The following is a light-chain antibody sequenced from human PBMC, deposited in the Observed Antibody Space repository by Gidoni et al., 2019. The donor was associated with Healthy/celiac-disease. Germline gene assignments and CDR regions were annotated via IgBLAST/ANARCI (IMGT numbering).Light chain of an antibody. J-gene: IGKJ2*01. CDR3: QQSYSTHYT. V-gene: IGKV1-39*01. CDR1: HSISSY. Sequence: IPMTHSPSSLSASVGDRVTITCRASHSISSYLNLYQQKPGKAPKLLIYAASSLQSGVPSRLSGSGSGTDFTLTISSLQPEDFATYYCQQSYSTHYTFGQGTKLEIK. CDR2: AAS.